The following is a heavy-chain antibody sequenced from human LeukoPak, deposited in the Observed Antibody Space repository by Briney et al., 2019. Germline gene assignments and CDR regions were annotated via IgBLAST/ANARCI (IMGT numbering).Heavy chain of an antibody. CDR3: ARDGGVRSFDP. CDR2: IYSGGST. J-gene: IGHJ5*02. CDR1: GFTVSSNY. V-gene: IGHV3-53*01. Sequence: GGSLRLSCAASGFTVSSNYMSWVRQAPGKGLEWVSVIYSGGSTYYVDSVKGRFTISRDNSKNTLYLQMNSLRAEDTAVYYCARDGGVRSFDPWGQGTLVTVSS. D-gene: IGHD3-16*01.